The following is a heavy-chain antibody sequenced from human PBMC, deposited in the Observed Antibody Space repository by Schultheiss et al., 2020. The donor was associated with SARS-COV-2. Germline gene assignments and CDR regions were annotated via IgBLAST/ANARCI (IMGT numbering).Heavy chain of an antibody. CDR1: GYTFTGYY. Sequence: ASVKVSCKASGYTFTGYYMHWVRQAPGQGLEWMGWINPNSGGTNYAQKFQGRVTITADKSTSTAYMELSSLRSEDTAVYYCARVEGSSSGYYYYGMDVWGQGTTVTVSS. V-gene: IGHV1-2*02. CDR3: ARVEGSSSGYYYYGMDV. CDR2: INPNSGGT. D-gene: IGHD6-6*01. J-gene: IGHJ6*02.